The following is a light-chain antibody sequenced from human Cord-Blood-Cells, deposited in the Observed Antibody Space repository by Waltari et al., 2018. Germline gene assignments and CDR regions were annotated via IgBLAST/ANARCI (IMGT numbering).Light chain of an antibody. V-gene: IGLV1-47*01. J-gene: IGLJ3*02. CDR1: SSNIGSNY. Sequence: QSVLTQPPSASGTPGQRVTISCSGSSSNIGSNYVYWYQQNPGTAPKLLIYRNNQRPSGVPHRFSGSKSVTSASLAISGLRSEDEADYYCAAWDDSLSGWVFGGGTKLTVL. CDR2: RNN. CDR3: AAWDDSLSGWV.